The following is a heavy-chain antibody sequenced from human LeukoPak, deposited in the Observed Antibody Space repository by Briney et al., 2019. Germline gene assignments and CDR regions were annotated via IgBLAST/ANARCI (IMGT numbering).Heavy chain of an antibody. CDR1: GFTFSSYA. J-gene: IGHJ4*02. CDR3: ARDPKFVSFGDPYYFDY. CDR2: ISYDGTNK. V-gene: IGHV3-30*04. Sequence: PGRSLRLSCAASGFTFSSYAMHWVRQAPGKGLEWVAVISYDGTNKYYADSVRGRFTISRDNSKNTLYLQMYSLRADDTAVYYCARDPKFVSFGDPYYFDYWGQGTLVTVSS. D-gene: IGHD3-10*01.